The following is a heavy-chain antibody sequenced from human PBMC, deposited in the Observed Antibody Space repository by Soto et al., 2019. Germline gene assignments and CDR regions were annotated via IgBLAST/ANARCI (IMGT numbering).Heavy chain of an antibody. Sequence: QVQLQESGPGLVKPSQTLSLTCTVSGGSISSGDYYWSWIRQHPGKGLEWIGYIYYSGSTYYNPSLKSRVTISVDTSKNQFSLKLSSVTAADTAVYYCARVQVGGVIVISWFDPWGQGTLVTVSS. CDR2: IYYSGST. D-gene: IGHD3-16*02. CDR1: GGSISSGDYY. CDR3: ARVQVGGVIVISWFDP. J-gene: IGHJ5*02. V-gene: IGHV4-31*03.